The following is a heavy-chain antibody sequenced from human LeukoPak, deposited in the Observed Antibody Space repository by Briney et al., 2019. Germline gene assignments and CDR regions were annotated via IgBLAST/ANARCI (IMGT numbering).Heavy chain of an antibody. V-gene: IGHV3-30-3*01. CDR2: ISSDGSTK. CDR1: GFTFSSSP. D-gene: IGHD6-19*01. CDR3: ARALAGYYLDN. J-gene: IGHJ4*02. Sequence: GGSLRLSCAASGFTFSSSPMHWVRQAPGMGLEWVSVISSDGSTKFYADSVKGRFTISRDNSKNTLNLQMDSLRAEDTAVYYCARALAGYYLDNWGQGTLVTVSS.